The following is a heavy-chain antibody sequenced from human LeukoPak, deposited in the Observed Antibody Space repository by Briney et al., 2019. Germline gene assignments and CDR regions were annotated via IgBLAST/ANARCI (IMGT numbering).Heavy chain of an antibody. V-gene: IGHV3-21*01. Sequence: VGSLRLSCAASGFTFSSYSMNWVRQTPGKRLEWVSSITSSSSHTYYADSVEGRLTISRDNAKNTLYLRMNRLRARAPAVINCARGGCDCDSSGYYGFDYWGQGTLVTVSS. CDR3: ARGGCDCDSSGYYGFDY. CDR2: ITSSSSHT. CDR1: GFTFSSYS. D-gene: IGHD3-22*01. J-gene: IGHJ4*02.